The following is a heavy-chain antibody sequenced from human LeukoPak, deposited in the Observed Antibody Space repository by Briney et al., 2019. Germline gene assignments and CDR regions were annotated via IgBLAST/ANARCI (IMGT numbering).Heavy chain of an antibody. D-gene: IGHD6-19*01. Sequence: SVKVSCKASGGTFSSYAISWVRQAPGQGLEWMGGIIPIFGTANYAQKFQGRVTITADESTSTAYMELNSLRAEDTAVYYCAKERNGYSSGWGINGMDVWGQGTMVTVSS. CDR3: AKERNGYSSGWGINGMDV. J-gene: IGHJ6*02. CDR2: IIPIFGTA. V-gene: IGHV1-69*01. CDR1: GGTFSSYA.